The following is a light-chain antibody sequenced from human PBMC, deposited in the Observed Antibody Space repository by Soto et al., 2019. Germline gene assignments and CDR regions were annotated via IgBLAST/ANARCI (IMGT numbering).Light chain of an antibody. J-gene: IGKJ4*01. Sequence: EIVLTQSPGTLSLSPGERATLSCRASQSVRSNELAWYQQKPGQAPRLLIYGASSRATAIPDRVSGSGSGTDFTLIISRLEPDDFAVYYCQQYGSSPHTFGGGTKVEFK. CDR3: QQYGSSPHT. V-gene: IGKV3-20*01. CDR2: GAS. CDR1: QSVRSNE.